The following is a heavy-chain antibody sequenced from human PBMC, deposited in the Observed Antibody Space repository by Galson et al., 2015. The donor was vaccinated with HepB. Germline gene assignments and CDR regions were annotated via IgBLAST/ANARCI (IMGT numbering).Heavy chain of an antibody. Sequence: SLRLSCAASGFTFSSYWMHWVRQAPGKGLVWVSRINSGGSSTSYADSVKGRFTISRDNAKNTLYLQMNSLRAEDTAVYYCARVADSGYYDFWSGQELFYYYYGMDVWGQGTTVTVSS. V-gene: IGHV3-74*01. J-gene: IGHJ6*02. CDR1: GFTFSSYW. CDR3: ARVADSGYYDFWSGQELFYYYYGMDV. CDR2: INSGGSST. D-gene: IGHD3-3*01.